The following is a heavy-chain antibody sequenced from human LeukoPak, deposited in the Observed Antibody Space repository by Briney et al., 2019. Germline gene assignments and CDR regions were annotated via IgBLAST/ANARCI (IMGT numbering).Heavy chain of an antibody. V-gene: IGHV3-48*04. CDR3: AREIKGGHTATFDY. CDR1: GFTFSTYA. Sequence: GGSLRLSCAASGFTFSTYAMNWFRQAPGKGLEWVSYISSSGSTIYYADSVKGRFTISRDNAKNSLYLQMNSLRAEDTAVYYCAREIKGGHTATFDYWGQGTLVTVSS. J-gene: IGHJ4*02. D-gene: IGHD5-18*01. CDR2: ISSSGSTI.